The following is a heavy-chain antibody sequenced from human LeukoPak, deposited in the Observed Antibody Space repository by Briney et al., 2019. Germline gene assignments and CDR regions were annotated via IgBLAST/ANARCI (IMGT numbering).Heavy chain of an antibody. J-gene: IGHJ3*01. CDR2: INQDGSDM. V-gene: IGHV3-7*03. D-gene: IGHD3-10*01. Sequence: SGGSLRLSCAASGFIFNTFWMNWVRLTPGKGLEWVAKINQDGSDMYYVDSVKGRFFVSRDNARNLVYLQMNSLRVDDTAVYYCARDFPGIGRGTFDFWGQGTIIIVSS. CDR3: ARDFPGIGRGTFDF. CDR1: GFIFNTFW.